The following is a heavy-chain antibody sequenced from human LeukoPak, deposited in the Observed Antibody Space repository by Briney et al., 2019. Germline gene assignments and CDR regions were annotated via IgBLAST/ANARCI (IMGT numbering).Heavy chain of an antibody. Sequence: GASVKVSCKASGYTFTSYYMHWVRQAPGQGLEWMGIINPSGGSTSYAQKFQGRVTMTRDTSTSTVYMELSSLRSEDTAVYYCAPEMATIKAFDYWGQGTLVTVSS. V-gene: IGHV1-46*01. CDR3: APEMATIKAFDY. CDR2: INPSGGST. D-gene: IGHD5-24*01. CDR1: GYTFTSYY. J-gene: IGHJ4*02.